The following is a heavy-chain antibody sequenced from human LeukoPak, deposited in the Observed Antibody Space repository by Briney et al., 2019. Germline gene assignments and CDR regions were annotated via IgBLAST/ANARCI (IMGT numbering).Heavy chain of an antibody. D-gene: IGHD1-1*01. V-gene: IGHV3-30*03. CDR2: ISYDGSNK. Sequence: PGGSLRLSCAASGFTFSSYGMHWVRQAPGKGLEWVAVISYDGSNKYYADSVKGRFTISRDNSKNTLYLQMNSLRAEDTAVYYCAREERTTDYFDYWGQGTLVTVSS. CDR3: AREERTTDYFDY. J-gene: IGHJ4*02. CDR1: GFTFSSYG.